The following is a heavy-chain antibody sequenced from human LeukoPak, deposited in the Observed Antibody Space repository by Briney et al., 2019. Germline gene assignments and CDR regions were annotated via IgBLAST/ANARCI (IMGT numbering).Heavy chain of an antibody. CDR1: GSTFSSYA. D-gene: IGHD6-19*01. CDR3: ARYSSGWYSPFDY. CDR2: ISGSGGST. Sequence: GGSLRLSCAASGSTFSSYAMSWVRQAPGKGLEWVSAISGSGGSTYYADSVKGRFTISRDNSKNTLYLQMNSLRAEDTAVYYCARYSSGWYSPFDYWGQGALVTVSS. J-gene: IGHJ4*02. V-gene: IGHV3-23*01.